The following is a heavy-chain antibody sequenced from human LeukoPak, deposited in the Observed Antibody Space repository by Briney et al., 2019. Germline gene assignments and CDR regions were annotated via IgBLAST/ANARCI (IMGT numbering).Heavy chain of an antibody. CDR1: GGSISSGSYY. Sequence: SETLSLTCTVSGGSISSGSYYWSWIRQPAGKGLEWIGRIYTSGSTNYNPSLKSRVTISVDTSKNQFSLKLSSVTAADTAVYYCARDGLVGGYDSDYWGQGTLVTVSS. D-gene: IGHD5-12*01. V-gene: IGHV4-61*02. J-gene: IGHJ4*02. CDR2: IYTSGST. CDR3: ARDGLVGGYDSDY.